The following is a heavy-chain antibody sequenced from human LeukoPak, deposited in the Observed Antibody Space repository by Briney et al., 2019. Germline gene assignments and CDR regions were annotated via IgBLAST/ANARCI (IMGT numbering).Heavy chain of an antibody. CDR1: GYRVGTCW. V-gene: IGHV5-51*01. J-gene: IGHJ6*02. Sequence: AGSLKISCKSAGYRVGTCWAAWVRQMQGKGLEWMGIIYPDDSDARYSPSLQGQVTISADKSISTAYLQWSSLKASDTAMYFCARGAYGSGSYYNYYGMDVWGQGTTVTVSS. D-gene: IGHD3-10*01. CDR2: IYPDDSDA. CDR3: ARGAYGSGSYYNYYGMDV.